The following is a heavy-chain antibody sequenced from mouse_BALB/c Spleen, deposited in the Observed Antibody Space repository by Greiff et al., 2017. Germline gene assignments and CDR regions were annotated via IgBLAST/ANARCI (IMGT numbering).Heavy chain of an antibody. V-gene: IGHV14-4*02. D-gene: IGHD1-1*01. CDR1: GFTIKDYY. J-gene: IGHJ2*01. CDR2: IDPENGDT. Sequence: VQLQQSGAELVRSGASVKLSCTASGFTIKDYYMHWVKQRPEQGLEWIGWIDPENGDTEYAPKFQGKATMTADKSSNTAYLQLSSLTSEDTAVSYCSLNCYAFDYWGQGTTLTVSS. CDR3: SLNCYAFDY.